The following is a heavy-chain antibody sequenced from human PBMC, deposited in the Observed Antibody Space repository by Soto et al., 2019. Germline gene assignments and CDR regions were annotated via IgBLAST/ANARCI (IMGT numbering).Heavy chain of an antibody. Sequence: QVQLQESGPGLVKPSQTLSLTCTVSGGSISGDGYYWSWIRQHPGKGLEWIGYIYYRGTTYYNPSLKSRATISVDTSKNQFSLKLSSVTAADTAVYYCARGSDVSRGWFDPWGQGTLVTVSS. CDR3: ARGSDVSRGWFDP. V-gene: IGHV4-31*03. CDR2: IYYRGTT. D-gene: IGHD3-16*01. CDR1: GGSISGDGYY. J-gene: IGHJ5*02.